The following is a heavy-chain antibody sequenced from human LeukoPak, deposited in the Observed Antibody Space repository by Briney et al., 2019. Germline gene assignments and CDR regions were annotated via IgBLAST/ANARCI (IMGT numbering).Heavy chain of an antibody. CDR1: GFTFSSYA. D-gene: IGHD6-19*01. Sequence: GRSLRLSCAASGFTFSSYAMHWVRQAPGKGLEWVAVISYYGSNKYYADSVKGRFTISRDNSKNTLYLQMNSLRAEDTAVYYCARDLAVAGKGSWGQGTLVTVSS. CDR3: ARDLAVAGKGS. CDR2: ISYYGSNK. J-gene: IGHJ4*02. V-gene: IGHV3-30-3*01.